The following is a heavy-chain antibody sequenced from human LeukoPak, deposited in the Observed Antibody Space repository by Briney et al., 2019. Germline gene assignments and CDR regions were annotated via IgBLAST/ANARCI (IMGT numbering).Heavy chain of an antibody. D-gene: IGHD3-3*02. CDR3: AREGRMSIGIEY. V-gene: IGHV4-34*01. CDR2: NGHRGRT. CDR1: GRFLSGYY. Sequence: SDTLSLTCDLYGRFLSGYYWSWIRQSPEKGLQWIGENGHRGRTNLNPSFKGRVPMSLETSKNQFSLTLTSVTAADTACYFCAREGRMSIGIEYWGQGTLVTVSS. J-gene: IGHJ4*02.